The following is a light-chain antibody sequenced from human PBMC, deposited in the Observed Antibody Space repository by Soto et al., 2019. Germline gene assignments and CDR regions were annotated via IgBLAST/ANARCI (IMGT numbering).Light chain of an antibody. CDR2: EVS. J-gene: IGLJ3*02. CDR1: SSDVGYYNH. CDR3: SSYTSSSTRGV. Sequence: QSALTQPASVSGSPGQSITISCTGSSSDVGYYNHVSWYQHHPGKAPKFMIYEVSNRPSGVSNRFSGSKSGNTASLTISGLQAEDEADYYCSSYTSSSTRGVFGGGTKLTVL. V-gene: IGLV2-14*01.